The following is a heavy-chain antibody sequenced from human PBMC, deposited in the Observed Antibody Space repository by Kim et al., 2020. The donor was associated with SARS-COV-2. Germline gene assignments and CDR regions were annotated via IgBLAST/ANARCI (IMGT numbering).Heavy chain of an antibody. CDR3: AKVMSPNYYDSSGYPDA. CDR1: GFTFDDYA. D-gene: IGHD3-22*01. CDR2: ISWNSGSI. J-gene: IGHJ3*01. Sequence: GGSLRLSCAASGFTFDDYAMHWVRQAPGKGLEWVSGISWNSGSIGYADSVKGRFTISRDNAKNSLYLQMNSLRAEDTALYYCAKVMSPNYYDSSGYPDA. V-gene: IGHV3-9*01.